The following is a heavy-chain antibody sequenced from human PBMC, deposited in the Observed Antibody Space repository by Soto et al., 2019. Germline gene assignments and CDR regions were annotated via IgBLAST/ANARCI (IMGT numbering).Heavy chain of an antibody. J-gene: IGHJ4*02. CDR3: AKGLINGRWYAED. Sequence: EVHLLESGGGLVHPGESLRLSCGASGFTFSNCVMTWVRQAPGKGLEWVSCITDSGTGTYYADSVKGRFTISRDNSKNTMYLQMNNLRAEDTGVYYCAKGLINGRWYAEDWCQGTLVTVSS. CDR1: GFTFSNCV. V-gene: IGHV3-23*01. D-gene: IGHD6-13*01. CDR2: ITDSGTGT.